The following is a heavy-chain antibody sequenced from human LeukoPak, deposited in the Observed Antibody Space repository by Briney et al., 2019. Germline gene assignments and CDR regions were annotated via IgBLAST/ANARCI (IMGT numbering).Heavy chain of an antibody. CDR3: ARGYDYVWGSYRYIDY. V-gene: IGHV3-74*01. D-gene: IGHD3-16*02. CDR2: IISDGSST. CDR1: GFTFSNYW. J-gene: IGHJ4*02. Sequence: RGSLRLSCAASGFTFSNYWMHWVRQTPGKGLVWVSRIISDGSSTSYADSVKGRFTISRDNAKNTLYLQMNSLRAEDTAVYYCARGYDYVWGSYRYIDYWGQGTLVTVSS.